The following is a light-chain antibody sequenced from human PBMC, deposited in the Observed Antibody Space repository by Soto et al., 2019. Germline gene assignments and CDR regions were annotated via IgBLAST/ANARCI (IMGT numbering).Light chain of an antibody. J-gene: IGKJ4*01. CDR2: DAS. CDR1: QDISNY. V-gene: IGKV1-33*01. CDR3: QQYDNLPLT. Sequence: DIHMTQSPSCLCASVGDRVTIACQASQDISNYLNWYQQKPGKAPKLLIYDASNLETGVPSRFSGSGSGTDFTFTISSLQPEDIATYYCQQYDNLPLTFGGGTKVDI.